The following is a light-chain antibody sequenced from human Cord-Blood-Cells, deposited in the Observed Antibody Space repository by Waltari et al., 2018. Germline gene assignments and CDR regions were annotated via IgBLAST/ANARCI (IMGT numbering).Light chain of an antibody. CDR3: QQSYSTPLT. CDR2: AAS. V-gene: IGKV1-39*01. CDR1: QSISSY. J-gene: IGKJ4*01. Sequence: DLQMTQSPSSLSASVGHRVTITCRASQSISSYLNWYQQKPGKAPKLLIYAASSLQSGVPSRFSGSGSGTDFTLTISSLQPEDFATYYCQQSYSTPLTFGGGTKVEIK.